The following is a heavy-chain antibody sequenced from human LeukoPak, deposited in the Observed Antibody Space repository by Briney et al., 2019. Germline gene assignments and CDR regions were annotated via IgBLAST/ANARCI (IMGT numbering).Heavy chain of an antibody. V-gene: IGHV6-1*01. Sequence: PSQTLSLTCAISGDSVSSNSAAWNWIRQSPSRGLQWLGRTYYRSKWYNDYAVSVKSRITINPDTSKNQFSLQLNSVTPEDTAVYYCARDEWLVRGGGFDYRGQGTLVTVSS. J-gene: IGHJ4*02. D-gene: IGHD6-19*01. CDR2: TYYRSKWYN. CDR3: ARDEWLVRGGGFDY. CDR1: GDSVSSNSAA.